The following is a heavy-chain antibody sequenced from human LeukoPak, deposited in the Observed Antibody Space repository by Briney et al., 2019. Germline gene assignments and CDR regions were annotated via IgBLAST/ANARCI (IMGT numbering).Heavy chain of an antibody. CDR3: ARVSGGPEVSDY. Sequence: SETLSLTCAVYGGPFSGYYWSWIRQPPGKGLEWIGEINHSGSTNYNPSLKSRVTISVDTSKNQFSLKLSSVTAADTAVYYCARVSGGPEVSDYWGQGTLVTVSS. CDR1: GGPFSGYY. J-gene: IGHJ4*02. D-gene: IGHD2-15*01. V-gene: IGHV4-34*01. CDR2: INHSGST.